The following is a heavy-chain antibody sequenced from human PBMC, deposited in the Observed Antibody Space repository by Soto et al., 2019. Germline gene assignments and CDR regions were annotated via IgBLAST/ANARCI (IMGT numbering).Heavy chain of an antibody. J-gene: IGHJ4*02. CDR3: ARDLTELDFWSGDLDY. V-gene: IGHV3-64*01. Sequence: EVQLVESGGGLVQPGGSLRLSCAASGFTFSSYAMHWVRQAPGKGLEYVSAISSNGGSTYYANSVKGRFTISRDNSKNTLYLQMGSLRAEDMAVYYCARDLTELDFWSGDLDYWGQGTLVTVSS. CDR2: ISSNGGST. CDR1: GFTFSSYA. D-gene: IGHD3-3*01.